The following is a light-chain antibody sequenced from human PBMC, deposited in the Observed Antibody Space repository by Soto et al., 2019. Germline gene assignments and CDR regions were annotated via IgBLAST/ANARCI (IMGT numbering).Light chain of an antibody. J-gene: IGLJ3*02. V-gene: IGLV1-44*01. CDR3: ATWDDSLNGWV. CDR2: NNN. CDR1: SSNIGGST. Sequence: QAVVTQPPSASGTPGQRFPISCSGSSSNIGGSTVNWYQQLPGTAPKVLIYNNNQRPSGVPDRFSGSKSGTSASLAISGLQSEDEADYYCATWDDSLNGWVFGGGTKLTVL.